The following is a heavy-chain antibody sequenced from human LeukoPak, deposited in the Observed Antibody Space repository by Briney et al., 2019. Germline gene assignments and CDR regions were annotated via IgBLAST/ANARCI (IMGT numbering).Heavy chain of an antibody. J-gene: IGHJ5*02. CDR1: GGSISSGDYY. D-gene: IGHD3-10*01. CDR3: GRVAGYYGSGNWVDP. V-gene: IGHV4-30-4*01. CDR2: IYYSGST. Sequence: KTSQTLSLTCTVSGGSISSGDYYWSWIRQPPGKGLEWIGYIYYSGSTYYNPSLKSRVTISVDTSKNQFSLKLSSVTAADTAVYYFGRVAGYYGSGNWVDPWGEGTLVTVSS.